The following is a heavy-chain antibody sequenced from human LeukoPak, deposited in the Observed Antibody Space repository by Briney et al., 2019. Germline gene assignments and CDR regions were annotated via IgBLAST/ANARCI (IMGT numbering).Heavy chain of an antibody. J-gene: IGHJ6*02. CDR3: ARRAMVRGVSEGYYYYGMDV. CDR2: INPNSGGT. D-gene: IGHD3-10*01. V-gene: IGHV1-2*02. CDR1: GYTFTGYY. Sequence: ASVKVSCKASGYTFTGYYMHWVRQAPGQGLEWMGWINPNSGGTNYAQKFQGRVTMTRDTSISTAYMELSRLRSDDTAVYYCARRAMVRGVSEGYYYYGMDVWGQGTTVTASS.